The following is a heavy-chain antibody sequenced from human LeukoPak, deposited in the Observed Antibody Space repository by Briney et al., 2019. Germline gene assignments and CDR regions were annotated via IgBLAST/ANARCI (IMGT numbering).Heavy chain of an antibody. CDR1: GGSISTYY. CDR2: IYYSGST. V-gene: IGHV4-59*12. CDR3: ARDGYYYDSSGYLYLDY. Sequence: SETLSLTCSVSGGSISTYYWTWIRQPPGKGLEWIGYIYYSGSTNYNPSLKSRVTMSVDTSKNQFSLKLSSVTAADTAVYYCARDGYYYDSSGYLYLDYWGQGTLVTVSS. D-gene: IGHD3-22*01. J-gene: IGHJ4*02.